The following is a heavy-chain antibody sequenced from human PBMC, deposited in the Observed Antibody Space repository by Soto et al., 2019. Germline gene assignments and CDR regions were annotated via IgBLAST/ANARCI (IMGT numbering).Heavy chain of an antibody. CDR2: ISYDGSNK. V-gene: IGHV3-30-3*01. CDR1: GFTFSSYA. Sequence: QVQLVESGGGVVQPGRSLRLSCAASGFTFSSYAMHWVRQAPGKGLEWVAVISYDGSNKYYADSVKGRFTISRDNSKNTLYLQMNSLRAEDTAVYYCARDRRGWLQLYFDSWGQGTLVTVSS. D-gene: IGHD5-12*01. CDR3: ARDRRGWLQLYFDS. J-gene: IGHJ4*02.